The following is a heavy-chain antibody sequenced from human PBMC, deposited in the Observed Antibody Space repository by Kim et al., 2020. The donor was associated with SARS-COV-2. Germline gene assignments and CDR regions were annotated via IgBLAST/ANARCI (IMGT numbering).Heavy chain of an antibody. Sequence: GGSLRLSCAASGFTFSSYSMNWVRQAPGKGLEWVSSISSSSSYIYYADSVKGRFTISRDNAKNSLYLQMNSLRAEDTAVYYCATQVGGSSAAEAYWGQGTLVTVSS. D-gene: IGHD6-6*01. CDR3: ATQVGGSSAAEAY. V-gene: IGHV3-21*01. J-gene: IGHJ4*02. CDR2: ISSSSSYI. CDR1: GFTFSSYS.